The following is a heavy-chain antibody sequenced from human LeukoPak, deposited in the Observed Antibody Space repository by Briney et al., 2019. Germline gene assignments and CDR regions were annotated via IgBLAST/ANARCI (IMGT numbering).Heavy chain of an antibody. CDR1: AYTFTGYY. CDR2: INPNSGAT. CDR3: ARDPNIILLSGYFDF. D-gene: IGHD2-8*01. Sequence: ASVKVSCKASAYTFTGYYMHWVRQAPGQGLEWMGWINPNSGATSYAQKFQGRVTMTREMSITTVYMELSRLRSDDTAVYYCARDPNIILLSGYFDFWGQGTLVTVSS. J-gene: IGHJ4*02. V-gene: IGHV1-2*02.